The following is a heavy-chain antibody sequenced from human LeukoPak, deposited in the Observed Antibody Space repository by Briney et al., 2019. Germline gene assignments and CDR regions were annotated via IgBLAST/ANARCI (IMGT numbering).Heavy chain of an antibody. Sequence: ASVKVSCKGSGYTFARHYMHWGRQAPGQGVEWMGKLNPSGGRTTYAQKFQGRVTMTRDTSTTTVYMELSSLRSEDTAVYYCARGLRPETTYCSGASCLFDYWGQGTLVTVSS. J-gene: IGHJ4*02. CDR3: ARGLRPETTYCSGASCLFDY. CDR2: LNPSGGRT. CDR1: GYTFARHY. V-gene: IGHV1-46*01. D-gene: IGHD2-15*01.